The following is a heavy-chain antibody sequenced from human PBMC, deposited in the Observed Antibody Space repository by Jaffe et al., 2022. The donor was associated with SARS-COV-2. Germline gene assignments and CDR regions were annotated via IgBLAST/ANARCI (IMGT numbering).Heavy chain of an antibody. CDR1: GFTFSIHW. CDR3: ARDLSYALDV. J-gene: IGHJ6*02. V-gene: IGHV3-74*01. Sequence: EVQLVESGGDLVQPGGSLRLSCAASGFTFSIHWMHWVRQAPGKGLVWVSRIYSDGSSPNYADSVKGRFTISRDNAKNTLFLQMNSLRVEDTAVYYCARDLSYALDVWGQGTTVTVSS. CDR2: IYSDGSSP.